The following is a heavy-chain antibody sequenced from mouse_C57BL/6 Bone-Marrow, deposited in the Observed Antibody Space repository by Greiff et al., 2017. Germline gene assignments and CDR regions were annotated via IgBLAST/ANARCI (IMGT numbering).Heavy chain of an antibody. V-gene: IGHV1-42*01. CDR2: INPSTGGT. D-gene: IGHD2-4*01. Sequence: EVKLMESGPELVKPGASVKISCKASGYSFTGYYMNWVKQSPEKSLEWIGEINPSTGGTTYNQKFKAKATLTVDNSSSTAYMQLKSLTSEDSAVYYCARGDDYLYYFDYWGQGTSLTVSS. J-gene: IGHJ2*02. CDR1: GYSFTGYY. CDR3: ARGDDYLYYFDY.